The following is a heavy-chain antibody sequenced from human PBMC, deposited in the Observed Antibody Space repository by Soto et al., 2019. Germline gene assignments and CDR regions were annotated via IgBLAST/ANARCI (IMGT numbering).Heavy chain of an antibody. Sequence: GGSLRLSCAASGFTFSSYAMSWVRQAPGKGLEWVSAITNGGTTYSADSVKGRFTISRDNSKSTVYLDMNSLRAEDTAVYYCAKAAPYCGGDCYSEAWGQGTLVTVSS. V-gene: IGHV3-23*01. CDR3: AKAAPYCGGDCYSEA. J-gene: IGHJ5*02. D-gene: IGHD2-21*02. CDR2: ITNGGTT. CDR1: GFTFSSYA.